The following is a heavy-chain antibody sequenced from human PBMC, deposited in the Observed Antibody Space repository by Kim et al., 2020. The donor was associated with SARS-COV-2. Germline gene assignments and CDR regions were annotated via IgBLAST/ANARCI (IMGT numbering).Heavy chain of an antibody. CDR3: ARDWAGEVVAAAGRDAFDI. CDR2: IYYSGST. V-gene: IGHV4-31*03. CDR1: GGSISSGGYY. J-gene: IGHJ3*02. Sequence: SETLSLTCTVSGGSISSGGYYWSWIRQHPGKGLEWIGYIYYSGSTYYNPSLKSRVTISVDTSKNQFSLKLSSVTAADTAVYYCARDWAGEVVAAAGRDAFDIWGQGTMVTVSS. D-gene: IGHD6-13*01.